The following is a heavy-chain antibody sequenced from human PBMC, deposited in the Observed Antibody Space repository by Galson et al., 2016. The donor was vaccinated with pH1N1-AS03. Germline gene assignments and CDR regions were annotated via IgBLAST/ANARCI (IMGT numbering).Heavy chain of an antibody. Sequence: ETLSLTCGVSGVSLNFFSWSWIRQPPGKGLEFIGEINHSGDAKYNPSLQSRVTISVDKSKNQFSLKVNSVSAADTALYYCARGGVMVPTNLEAFDIWGPGTMVTVSS. V-gene: IGHV4-34*01. CDR2: INHSGDA. CDR3: ARGGVMVPTNLEAFDI. J-gene: IGHJ3*02. CDR1: GVSLNFFS. D-gene: IGHD4/OR15-4a*01.